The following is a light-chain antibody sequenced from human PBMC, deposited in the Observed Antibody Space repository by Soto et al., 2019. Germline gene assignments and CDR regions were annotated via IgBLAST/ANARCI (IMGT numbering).Light chain of an antibody. CDR2: GAS. J-gene: IGKJ5*01. Sequence: IPMTQSPSTLSASVGDRVPITWRASQSISSWLAWYQQKPGKAPNLLIYGASSLESGVPSRFSGSGSGTEFTLTISSLQPDDFATYYCQQYDSYSITFGQGTRLEIK. CDR3: QQYDSYSIT. CDR1: QSISSW. V-gene: IGKV1-5*01.